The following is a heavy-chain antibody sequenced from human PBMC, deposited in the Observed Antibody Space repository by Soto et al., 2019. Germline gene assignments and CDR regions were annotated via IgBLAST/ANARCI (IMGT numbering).Heavy chain of an antibody. J-gene: IGHJ4*02. Sequence: SGPTLVNPTQTLTLTCTFSGFSLSTVGMHVSWIRQPPGKALEWLARIDWDDDKWYSPSLKTRLTISKDTSKNRVVLTMTNMDPVDTATYYCARMTTTHSFAFWGQGTMVTVSS. CDR2: IDWDDDK. CDR3: ARMTTTHSFAF. CDR1: GFSLSTVGMH. D-gene: IGHD4-4*01. V-gene: IGHV2-70*04.